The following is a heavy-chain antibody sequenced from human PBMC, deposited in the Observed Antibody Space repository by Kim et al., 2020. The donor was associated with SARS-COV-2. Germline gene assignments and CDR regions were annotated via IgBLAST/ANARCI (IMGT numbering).Heavy chain of an antibody. CDR1: GYSISSGYH. V-gene: IGHV4-38-2*02. J-gene: IGHJ3*02. CDR2: IYHSGST. CDR3: ARVNSGWSVVGAFDI. Sequence: SETLSLTCSVSGYSISSGYHWGWIRQPPGMGLEWTGTIYHSGSTYYNPSLKSRVTISFDTSKNQFSLKLTSVTAADTAVYYCARVNSGWSVVGAFDIWG. D-gene: IGHD6-19*01.